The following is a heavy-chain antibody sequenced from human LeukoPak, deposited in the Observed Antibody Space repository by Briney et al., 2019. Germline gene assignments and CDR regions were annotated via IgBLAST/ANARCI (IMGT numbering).Heavy chain of an antibody. V-gene: IGHV4-31*03. CDR2: TYYSGSA. Sequence: PSETLSLTCTVSGGSISSGVFYWSWIRQQPGKGLEWIGYTYYSGSAYYNPSLKSRLTISVDTSKNQFSLKLSSVTAADTAVYYCARSPAYSSGWYDDYWGQGTLVTVSS. D-gene: IGHD6-19*01. CDR1: GGSISSGVFY. J-gene: IGHJ4*02. CDR3: ARSPAYSSGWYDDY.